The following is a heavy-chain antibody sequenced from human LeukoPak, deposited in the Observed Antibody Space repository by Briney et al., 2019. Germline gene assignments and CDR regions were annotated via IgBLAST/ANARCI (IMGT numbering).Heavy chain of an antibody. CDR1: GGSISSSSYY. CDR2: IYYSGST. Sequence: PSETLSLTCTVSGGSISSSSYYWGWIRQPPGKGLEYIGSIYYSGSTYYNPSLRSRGTISVDTSKNQFSLKLSSVTAADTAVYYCARGHYDSSGYYWFAPWGQGTLVTVSS. D-gene: IGHD3-22*01. CDR3: ARGHYDSSGYYWFAP. V-gene: IGHV4-39*01. J-gene: IGHJ5*02.